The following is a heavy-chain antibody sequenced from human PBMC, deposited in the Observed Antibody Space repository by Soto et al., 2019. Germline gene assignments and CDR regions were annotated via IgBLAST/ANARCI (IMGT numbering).Heavy chain of an antibody. CDR2: IIPIYASP. CDR1: GGTFSSNA. D-gene: IGHD3-9*01. CDR3: AVAVTGSRSPLAH. J-gene: IGHJ4*02. V-gene: IGHV1-69*06. Sequence: QVQLVQSGAEVQKPGSSVKVSCKASGGTFSSNAISWVRQAPGQGLEWMGGIIPIYASPNYAQTFQGRVTVTADKDTSTAYLELSRLKFADSAIYYCAVAVTGSRSPLAHWGQGTLVIVSS.